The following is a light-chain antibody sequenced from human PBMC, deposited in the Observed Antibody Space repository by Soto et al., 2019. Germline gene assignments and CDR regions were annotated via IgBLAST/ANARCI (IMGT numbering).Light chain of an antibody. CDR2: EVS. V-gene: IGLV2-14*01. CDR3: RSYPSSSTPYV. J-gene: IGLJ1*01. Sequence: QSALTQPASVSGAPGQSITISCTGTSSDVGGYNYVSWYQQHPGKAPKLMIYEVSNRPSGVSNRFSGSKSGNTASLTISGLQAEDEADYYCRSYPSSSTPYVFGTGTKVTVL. CDR1: SSDVGGYNY.